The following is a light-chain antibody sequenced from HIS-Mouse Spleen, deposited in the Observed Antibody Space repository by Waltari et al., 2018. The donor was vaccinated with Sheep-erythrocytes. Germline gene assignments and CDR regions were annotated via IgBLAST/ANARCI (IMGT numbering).Light chain of an antibody. CDR1: QSVLYSSNNKNY. V-gene: IGKV4-1*01. CDR2: CAS. J-gene: IGKJ1*01. Sequence: DIVMTQSPDSLAVSLGERATINCKSSQSVLYSSNNKNYLAWYQQKPGQPPKLLIYCASTRESGVPDLFSGSGSATDFTLTISSLQAEDVAVYYCQQYYSTPPTFGQGTKVEIK. CDR3: QQYYSTPPT.